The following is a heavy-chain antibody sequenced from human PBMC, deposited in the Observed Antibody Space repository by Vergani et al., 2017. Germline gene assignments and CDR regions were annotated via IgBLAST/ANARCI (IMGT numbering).Heavy chain of an antibody. V-gene: IGHV3-21*01. CDR2: ISSSSSYI. D-gene: IGHD1-26*01. CDR3: ATLGISGSYSFDY. CDR1: GFTFSSYS. J-gene: IGHJ4*02. Sequence: EVQLVESGGGLVKPGGSLRLSCAASGFTFSSYSMNWVRQAPGKGLEWVSSISSSSSYIYYADSVKGRFTISRDNAKNSLYLQMNSLRAEDTAVYSCATLGISGSYSFDYWRQGTLVTVSS.